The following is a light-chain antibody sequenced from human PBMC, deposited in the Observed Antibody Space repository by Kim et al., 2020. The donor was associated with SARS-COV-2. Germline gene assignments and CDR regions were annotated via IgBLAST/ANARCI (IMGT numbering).Light chain of an antibody. J-gene: IGKJ2*01. CDR1: QSVSSD. CDR2: GAS. V-gene: IGKV3-15*01. CDR3: QHYNNWPYT. Sequence: EIVMTQSPVTLSVSPGERATLSCRASQSVSSDLAWYQQKPGQAPRLLIYGASTRATGIPARFSGSGSETEFTLTISSLQSEDFAVYYCQHYNNWPYTFGQGTKLEI.